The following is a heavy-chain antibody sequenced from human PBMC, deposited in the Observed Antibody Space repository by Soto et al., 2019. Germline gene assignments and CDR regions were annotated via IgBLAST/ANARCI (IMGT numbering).Heavy chain of an antibody. D-gene: IGHD6-6*01. V-gene: IGHV4-34*01. J-gene: IGHJ4*02. CDR2: INHIVST. CDR3: GSGRQLVPDY. CDR1: GGSFGVYY. Sequence: KTSETLSLTCAVDGGSFGVYYWSWIRQPPGKGLEWIGEINHIVSTNYNPSPKSRVTISVDTSKNQFTLKLSSVTAADTAGYYCGSGRQLVPDYWGQGTLVTVSS.